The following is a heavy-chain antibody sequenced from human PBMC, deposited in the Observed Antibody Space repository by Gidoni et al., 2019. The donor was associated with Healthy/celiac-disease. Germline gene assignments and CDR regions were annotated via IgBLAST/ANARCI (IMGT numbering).Heavy chain of an antibody. Sequence: GWVGFIRSKAYGGTTEYAASVKGRFTISRDDSKSIAYLQMNSLKTEDTAVYYCTRDSGSGSYYGPDAFDIWGQGTMVTVSS. J-gene: IGHJ3*02. D-gene: IGHD3-10*01. CDR2: IRSKAYGGTT. CDR3: TRDSGSGSYYGPDAFDI. V-gene: IGHV3-49*02.